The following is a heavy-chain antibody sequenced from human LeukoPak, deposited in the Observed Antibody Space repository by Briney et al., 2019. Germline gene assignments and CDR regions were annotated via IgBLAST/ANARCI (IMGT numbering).Heavy chain of an antibody. Sequence: ASVKVSCKASGYTFTSYYMHWVRQAPGQGLEWVGIINTSGGSTSYAQKFQGRVTMTRDTSTSTVYMELSSLRSEDTAVYYCARPGTPYYYDSSGHFDYWGQGTLVTVSS. CDR1: GYTFTSYY. D-gene: IGHD3-22*01. CDR2: INTSGGST. CDR3: ARPGTPYYYDSSGHFDY. V-gene: IGHV1-46*01. J-gene: IGHJ4*02.